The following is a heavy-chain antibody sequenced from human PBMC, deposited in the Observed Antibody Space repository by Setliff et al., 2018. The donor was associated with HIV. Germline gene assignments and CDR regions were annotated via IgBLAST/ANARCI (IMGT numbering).Heavy chain of an antibody. V-gene: IGHV4-59*01. CDR2: IYGSGST. CDR1: SGSIKSYY. CDR3: ARAGNDYYDSNGYYYVVDWFDS. D-gene: IGHD3-22*01. Sequence: PSETLSLTCTVSSGSIKSYYWSWIRQPPGKGLEWVGYIYGSGSTNYNPPLKSRLTISIDMSKNQFSLKLNSVTAADTAVYYCARAGNDYYDSNGYYYVVDWFDSWGQGTLVTVSS. J-gene: IGHJ5*01.